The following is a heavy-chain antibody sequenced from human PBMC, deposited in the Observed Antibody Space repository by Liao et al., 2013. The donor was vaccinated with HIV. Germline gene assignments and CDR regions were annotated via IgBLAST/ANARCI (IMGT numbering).Heavy chain of an antibody. CDR1: GGSFSGYH. D-gene: IGHD5-24*01. Sequence: QVQLQQWGAGLLKPSETLSLTCAVYGGSFSGYHWSWIRQPAGKGLEWIGRMYTSGSTNYNPSLKSRVTISVDTSKNQFSLKLSSVTAADTAVYYCAREGGWQQLAPYYFDYWGQGTLVTVSS. CDR2: MYTSGST. CDR3: AREGGWQQLAPYYFDY. V-gene: IGHV4-59*10. J-gene: IGHJ4*02.